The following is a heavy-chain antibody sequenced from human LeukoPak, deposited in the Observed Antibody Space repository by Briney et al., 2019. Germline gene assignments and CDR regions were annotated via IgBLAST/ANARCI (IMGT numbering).Heavy chain of an antibody. CDR1: GGTFSSYA. V-gene: IGHV1-69*06. CDR3: ARDAWSWFGEGWFDP. CDR2: IIPIFGTA. J-gene: IGHJ5*02. D-gene: IGHD3-10*01. Sequence: SVKVSCKASGGTFSSYAISWVRQAPGQGLEWMGGIIPIFGTANYAQKFQGRVTITADKSTGTAYMELSSLRSEDTAVYYCARDAWSWFGEGWFDPWGQGTLVTVSS.